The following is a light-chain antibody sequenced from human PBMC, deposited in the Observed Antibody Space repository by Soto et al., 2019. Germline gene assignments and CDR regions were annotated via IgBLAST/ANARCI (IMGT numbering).Light chain of an antibody. CDR3: QHFGSSRT. CDR2: GAS. Sequence: EIVLTQSPGTLSLSPGERATLSCRASQSLSSSYLAWYQQEPGQAPRLLIYGASSRATAIPDRFSGSGSGTDFTLTINRLEPEDFAVYYCQHFGSSRTFGGGTKVDIK. V-gene: IGKV3-20*01. CDR1: QSLSSSY. J-gene: IGKJ4*01.